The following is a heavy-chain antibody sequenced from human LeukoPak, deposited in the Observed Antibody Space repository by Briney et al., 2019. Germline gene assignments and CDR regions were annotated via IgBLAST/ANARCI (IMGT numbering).Heavy chain of an antibody. J-gene: IGHJ4*02. CDR3: AKEGY. CDR1: GFSFSVNW. CDR2: MKQDGSEK. V-gene: IGHV3-7*01. Sequence: PGGSLRLSCAASGFSFSVNWMSWVRQAPGKGPEWVASMKQDGSEKYYVDSASGRFTISRDNAKNSLYLQMNSLRAEDTAVYYCAKEGYWGQGTLVTVSS.